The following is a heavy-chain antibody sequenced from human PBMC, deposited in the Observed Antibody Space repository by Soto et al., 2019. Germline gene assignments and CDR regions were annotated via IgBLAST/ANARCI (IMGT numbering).Heavy chain of an antibody. J-gene: IGHJ6*03. Sequence: ASVKVSCKASGYTFTRYGISWVRQAPGQGLEWMGWISAYNGNTNYAQKLQGRVTMTTDTSTSTAYMELRSLRSDDTAVYYCARCGTMVPWDYYYMDVWGKGTTVTVSS. V-gene: IGHV1-18*01. CDR1: GYTFTRYG. D-gene: IGHD1-1*01. CDR3: ARCGTMVPWDYYYMDV. CDR2: ISAYNGNT.